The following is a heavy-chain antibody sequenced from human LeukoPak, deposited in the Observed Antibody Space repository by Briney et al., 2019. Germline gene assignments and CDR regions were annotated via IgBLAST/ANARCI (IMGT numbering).Heavy chain of an antibody. D-gene: IGHD3-22*01. CDR2: SRNRGKSYTT. J-gene: IGHJ4*02. CDR1: GFTFSDHY. V-gene: IGHV3-72*01. CDR3: SRAGAYSGNYYFAY. Sequence: GGSLRLSCAGSGFTFSDHYMDWVRQAPGKGLEWIGRSRNRGKSYTTEYAASVKGRFTISRDDSDNALYLQMNSLKTEDTAVYYCSRAGAYSGNYYFAYWGQGTLVTVSS.